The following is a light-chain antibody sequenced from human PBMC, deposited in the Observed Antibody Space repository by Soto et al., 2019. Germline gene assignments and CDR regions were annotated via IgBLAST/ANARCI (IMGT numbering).Light chain of an antibody. V-gene: IGKV3-20*01. J-gene: IGKJ2*01. CDR2: AAS. Sequence: EIVLTQSPGTLSLSPGERATLSCRASRSLSSSYVVWYQQKPGQAPRLIIYAASRRATGIPDRFSGSGSATEYTLTITRLEPEDFAVYYCQKQGTFGQGTKLEIK. CDR3: QKQGT. CDR1: RSLSSSY.